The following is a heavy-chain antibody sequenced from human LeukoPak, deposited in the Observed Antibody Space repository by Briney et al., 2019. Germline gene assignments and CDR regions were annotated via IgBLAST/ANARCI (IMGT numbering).Heavy chain of an antibody. V-gene: IGHV4-61*05. CDR3: AREAPVVPAAMWYGMDV. Sequence: SETLSLTCTVSGGSISENNHYWGWIRQPPGKGLEWIGYIYYSGSTNYNPSLKSRVTISVDTSKNQFSLKLSSVTAADTAVYYCAREAPVVPAAMWYGMDVWGQGTTVTVSS. CDR1: GGSISENNHY. J-gene: IGHJ6*02. CDR2: IYYSGST. D-gene: IGHD2-2*01.